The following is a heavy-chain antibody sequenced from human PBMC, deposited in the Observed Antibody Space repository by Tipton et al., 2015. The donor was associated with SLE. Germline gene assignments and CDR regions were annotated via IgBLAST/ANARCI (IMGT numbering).Heavy chain of an antibody. CDR2: INSDGSST. CDR1: GFTFSSYW. J-gene: IGHJ2*01. V-gene: IGHV3-74*03. D-gene: IGHD3-3*02. Sequence: SLRLSCAASGFTFSSYWMHWVRQAPGKGLVWVSRINSDGSSTTYADSVKGRFTISRGNAKNTLYLQMNSLRAEGTAVYYCARGKQPAFMDVWGRGTLVTVSS. CDR3: ARGKQPAFMDV.